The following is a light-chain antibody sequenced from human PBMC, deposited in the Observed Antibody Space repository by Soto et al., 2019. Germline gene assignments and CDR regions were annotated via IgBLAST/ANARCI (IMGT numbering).Light chain of an antibody. Sequence: EIVLTQSPGTLSLSPGERATLSCRASQSVRSGFLAWYQQKPGQAPRLLIYGASSRATGSPDRFSGSGSGTNFTLTISRLEPEDFEVYYCQQYDSSPWTFGQGTKVEIK. CDR1: QSVRSGF. J-gene: IGKJ1*01. CDR3: QQYDSSPWT. V-gene: IGKV3-20*01. CDR2: GAS.